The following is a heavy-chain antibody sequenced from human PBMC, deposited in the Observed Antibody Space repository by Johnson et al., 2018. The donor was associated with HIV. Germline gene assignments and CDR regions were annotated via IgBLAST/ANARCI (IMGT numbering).Heavy chain of an antibody. Sequence: QVQLVESGGGVVQPGGSLRLSCAASGFTSGFTFNDYYMGWIRQAPGKGLEWVAVISFDGSNKYYADSVKGRFTISRDNSKNTLFLQINSLRAEDTAVYYCAKVLSPRPWGDDAFDIWGQGTMVTVSS. CDR1: GFTFNDYY. J-gene: IGHJ3*02. V-gene: IGHV3-30*14. CDR2: ISFDGSNK. CDR3: AKVLSPRPWGDDAFDI. D-gene: IGHD7-27*01.